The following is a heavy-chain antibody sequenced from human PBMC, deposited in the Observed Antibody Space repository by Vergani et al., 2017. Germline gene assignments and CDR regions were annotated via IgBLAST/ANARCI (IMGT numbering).Heavy chain of an antibody. J-gene: IGHJ6*03. CDR1: GGTFSSYA. V-gene: IGHV1-69*01. CDR2: IIPIFGTA. CDR3: ARVNLGPRYYYYMDV. D-gene: IGHD4-23*01. Sequence: QVQLVQSGAEVKKPGSSVKVSCKASGGTFSSYAISWVRQAPGQGLEWMGGIIPIFGTANYAQKFQGRVTITADESTSTAYMELSSLVSEDTAVYYCARVNLGPRYYYYMDVWGKGTTVTVSS.